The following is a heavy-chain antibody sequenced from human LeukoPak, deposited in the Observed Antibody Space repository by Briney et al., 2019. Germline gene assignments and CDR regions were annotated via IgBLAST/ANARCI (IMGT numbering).Heavy chain of an antibody. V-gene: IGHV3-15*01. CDR2: IKSKTDGGTT. CDR1: GFTFSNAW. Sequence: GGSLRLSCAASGFTFSNAWMSWVRQAPWKGLEWVGRIKSKTDGGTTDYAAPVKGRFTISRDDSKNTLYLQMKTEDTAVYYCTTESSPLGGVDWFDPWGQGTLVTVSS. J-gene: IGHJ5*02. CDR3: TTESSPLGGVDWFDP.